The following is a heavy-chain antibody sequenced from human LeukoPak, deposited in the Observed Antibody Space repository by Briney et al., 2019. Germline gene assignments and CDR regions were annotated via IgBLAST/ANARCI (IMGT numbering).Heavy chain of an antibody. CDR3: ARVSGRTYYYGMDV. D-gene: IGHD5/OR15-5a*01. CDR2: IYYSGST. J-gene: IGHJ6*04. V-gene: IGHV4-59*01. Sequence: SETLSLTCTVSGGSISSYYWSWIRQPPGKGLEWIGYIYYSGSTNYNPSLKSRVTISVDTPKNQFSLKLSSVTAADTAVYYCARVSGRTYYYGMDVWGKGTTVTVSS. CDR1: GGSISSYY.